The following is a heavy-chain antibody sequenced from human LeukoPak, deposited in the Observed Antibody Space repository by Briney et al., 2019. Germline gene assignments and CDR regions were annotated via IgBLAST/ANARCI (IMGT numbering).Heavy chain of an antibody. D-gene: IGHD2-2*02. Sequence: SETLSLTCNVSGGSISSGGYYWSWIRQHPGKGLEWIGYIYYSGSTYYNPSLKSRVTISVDTSKNQFSLKLSSVTAADTAVYYCARRRVGYCSSTSCYTGTFDYWGQGTLVTVSS. J-gene: IGHJ4*02. V-gene: IGHV4-31*03. CDR2: IYYSGST. CDR3: ARRRVGYCSSTSCYTGTFDY. CDR1: GGSISSGGYY.